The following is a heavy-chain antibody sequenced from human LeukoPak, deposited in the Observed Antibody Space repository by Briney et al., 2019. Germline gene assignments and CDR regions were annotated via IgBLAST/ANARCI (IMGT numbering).Heavy chain of an antibody. CDR2: INPDSGGT. V-gene: IGHV1-2*02. CDR3: ARVGPIAARSYYFDY. J-gene: IGHJ4*02. CDR1: GYTFTGYY. Sequence: ASVKVSCTASGYTFTGYYMHSVRQAPGQGLEWLGSINPDSGGTSSAQKFQGRVTMTGDTSISTAYLELSRLRSDDTAVYYCARVGPIAARSYYFDYWGQGTLVTVSS. D-gene: IGHD6-6*01.